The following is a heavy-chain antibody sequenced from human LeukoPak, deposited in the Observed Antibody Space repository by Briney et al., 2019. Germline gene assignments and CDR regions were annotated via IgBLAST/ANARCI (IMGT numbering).Heavy chain of an antibody. Sequence: PGGSLRLSCAASGFTFSSYGMHWVRQAPGKGLEWVAFISYDGSNKYYADSVKGRFTISRDNSKNTLYLQMNSLRAEDTAVYYCARAMEFPETPNYYDSSGPIAGYFDYWGQGTLVTVSS. D-gene: IGHD3-22*01. CDR3: ARAMEFPETPNYYDSSGPIAGYFDY. J-gene: IGHJ4*02. V-gene: IGHV3-30*19. CDR2: ISYDGSNK. CDR1: GFTFSSYG.